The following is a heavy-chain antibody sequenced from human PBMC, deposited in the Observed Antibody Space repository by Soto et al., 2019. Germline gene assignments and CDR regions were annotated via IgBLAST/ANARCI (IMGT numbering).Heavy chain of an antibody. CDR3: ARQEGTTYFRYYYMDV. CDR1: GGSVSSSSYY. V-gene: IGHV4-39*01. D-gene: IGHD1-1*01. J-gene: IGHJ6*03. CDR2: IYYSGST. Sequence: SETLSLTCTVSGGSVSSSSYYWGWIRQPPGKGLEWIGSIYYSGSTYYNPSLRRRVTISVDMSKNRFSLKLSSVTAADTAVYYCARQEGTTYFRYYYMDVWGKGTTVTVSS.